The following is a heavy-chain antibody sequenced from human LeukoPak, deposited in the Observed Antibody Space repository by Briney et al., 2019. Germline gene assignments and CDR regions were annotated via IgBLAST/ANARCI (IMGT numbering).Heavy chain of an antibody. V-gene: IGHV1-2*06. CDR3: AREAIRTLIGYCTNGVCRAFDT. D-gene: IGHD2-8*01. J-gene: IGHJ5*02. CDR2: INPNSGGT. Sequence: GASVKVSCKASGYTFTGYYMHWVRQAPGQGLEWMGRINPNSGGTNYAQKFQGRVTMTRDTSISTAYMELSRLRSDDTAVYYCAREAIRTLIGYCTNGVCRAFDTWGQGTLVTVSS. CDR1: GYTFTGYY.